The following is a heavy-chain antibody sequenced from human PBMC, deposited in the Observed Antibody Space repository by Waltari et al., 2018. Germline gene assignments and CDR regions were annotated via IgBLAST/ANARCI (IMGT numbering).Heavy chain of an antibody. V-gene: IGHV3-30*18. J-gene: IGHJ4*02. CDR2: ISYDGNNK. D-gene: IGHD4-4*01. Sequence: QVQLVESGGGVVQPGRSLRLSCAASGFTFSNYGMHWVRHAPGKGLEWVAVISYDGNNKYYADAGKGRFTISRDNSKTTLYLQMNSLRAEDTAVYYCAKDHLMTTITTAGYWGQGTLVTVSS. CDR1: GFTFSNYG. CDR3: AKDHLMTTITTAGY.